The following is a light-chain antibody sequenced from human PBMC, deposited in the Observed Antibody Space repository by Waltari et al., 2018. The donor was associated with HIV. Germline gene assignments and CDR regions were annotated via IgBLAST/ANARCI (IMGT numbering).Light chain of an antibody. CDR2: GVN. J-gene: IGLJ2*01. Sequence: QSALTQPPSASGSPGQSVTFPCPGTSSDVVAYTFVPWYQQHPGKAPKLIIYGVNRRPSGVPDRFSGSKSGNTASLTVSGLQADDEADYYCSSYAGPNHLLFGGGTKLTVL. CDR3: SSYAGPNHLL. CDR1: SSDVVAYTF. V-gene: IGLV2-8*01.